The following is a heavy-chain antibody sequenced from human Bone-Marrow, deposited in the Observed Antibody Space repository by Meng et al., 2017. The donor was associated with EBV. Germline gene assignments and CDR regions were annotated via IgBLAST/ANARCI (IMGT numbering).Heavy chain of an antibody. CDR2: IYYSGST. J-gene: IGHJ4*02. CDR1: GGSVSSGYYY. D-gene: IGHD5-24*01. V-gene: IGHV4-61*01. CDR3: ARNMGDGYNPFDY. Sequence: QVQLQESGPGLVKPSETLSLTCTVSGGSVSSGYYYWSWIRQPPGKGLEWIGYIYYSGSTNYNPSLKSRVTISMDTSKNQFSLKLTSVTAADTAVYYCARNMGDGYNPFDYWGQGTLVTVST.